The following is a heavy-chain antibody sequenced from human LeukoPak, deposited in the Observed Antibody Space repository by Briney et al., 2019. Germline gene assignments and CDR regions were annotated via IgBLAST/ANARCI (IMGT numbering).Heavy chain of an antibody. CDR3: ARDDGGQGDY. Sequence: GGSLRLSCAASGFTFSSYDMHWVRQATGKGLEWVSAIGTAGDTYYPGSVKGRFTISRENAKNSLYLQMNSLKTEDTAVYYCARDDGGQGDYWGQGTLVTVSS. D-gene: IGHD2-15*01. J-gene: IGHJ4*02. CDR1: GFTFSSYD. V-gene: IGHV3-13*01. CDR2: IGTAGDT.